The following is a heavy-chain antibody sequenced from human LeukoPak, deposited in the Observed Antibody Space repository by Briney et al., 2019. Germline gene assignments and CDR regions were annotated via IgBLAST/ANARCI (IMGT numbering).Heavy chain of an antibody. Sequence: GGSLRLSCAASGFTFSSYGMYWVRQPPGKGLEWVAFIRHDGSDKYYGDSVKGRFTISRDNSKNTMYLQVNSLRAGDAAVYYCAKDRRASQWLVQVDAFDVRGTGTMVTVSS. CDR3: AKDRRASQWLVQVDAFDV. CDR2: IRHDGSDK. J-gene: IGHJ3*01. CDR1: GFTFSSYG. D-gene: IGHD6-19*01. V-gene: IGHV3-30*02.